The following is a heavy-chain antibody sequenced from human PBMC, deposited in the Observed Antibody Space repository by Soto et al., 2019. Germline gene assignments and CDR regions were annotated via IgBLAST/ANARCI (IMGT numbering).Heavy chain of an antibody. D-gene: IGHD2-2*01. CDR3: AKVSRGIGVVPAALN. Sequence: EVQLLESGGGLEQPGGSLRLSCVGSGHTFHNYAMTWVRQAPGKGLEWVSGISGRGGSTYYADSVRGRFTTSSDDSKNPLYLQMNSLTAEDTAVYYCAKVSRGIGVVPAALNWGQGTLVTVSS. CDR1: GHTFHNYA. CDR2: ISGRGGST. V-gene: IGHV3-23*01. J-gene: IGHJ4*02.